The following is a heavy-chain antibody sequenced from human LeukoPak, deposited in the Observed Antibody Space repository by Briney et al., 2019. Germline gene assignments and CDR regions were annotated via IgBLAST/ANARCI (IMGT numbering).Heavy chain of an antibody. CDR3: AREGPAATAIPRPTNDAFDI. CDR1: GYTFTGYY. D-gene: IGHD2-2*02. V-gene: IGHV1-2*02. J-gene: IGHJ3*02. Sequence: ASVKVSCTASGYTFTGYYMHWVRQAPGQGLEWMGWINPNSGGTNYAQKFQGRVTMTRDTSISTAYMELSRLRSDDTAVYYCAREGPAATAIPRPTNDAFDIWGQGTMVTVSS. CDR2: INPNSGGT.